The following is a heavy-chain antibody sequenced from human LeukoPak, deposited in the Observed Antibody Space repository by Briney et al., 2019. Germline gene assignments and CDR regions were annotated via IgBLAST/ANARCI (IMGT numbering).Heavy chain of an antibody. CDR1: GGSISSASYY. CDR2: NYASGDT. D-gene: IGHD4-17*01. V-gene: IGHV4-61*02. CDR3: ARHSTMVTTGSFDY. J-gene: IGHJ4*02. Sequence: PSQTLSLTCTVSGGSISSASYYWNWIRQPAGKGLEWIGRNYASGDTNYNPSLKSRVTISVDMSKNQFSLKLSSVTAADTAVYYCARHSTMVTTGSFDYWSQGTLVTVSS.